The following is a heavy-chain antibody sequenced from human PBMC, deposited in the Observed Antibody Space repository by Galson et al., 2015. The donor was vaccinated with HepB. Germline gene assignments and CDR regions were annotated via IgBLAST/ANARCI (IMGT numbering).Heavy chain of an antibody. J-gene: IGHJ4*02. Sequence: CAISGDSVSSNRAAWNWIRQSPSRGLEWLGRTYYRSKWSSDYAASVKSRITINADTSKNQLSLQLNSVTPEDTAVYYCARGHYYDSTGAYYFDYWGQGTLVIVSS. CDR3: ARGHYYDSTGAYYFDY. CDR2: TYYRSKWSS. V-gene: IGHV6-1*01. CDR1: GDSVSSNRAA. D-gene: IGHD3-22*01.